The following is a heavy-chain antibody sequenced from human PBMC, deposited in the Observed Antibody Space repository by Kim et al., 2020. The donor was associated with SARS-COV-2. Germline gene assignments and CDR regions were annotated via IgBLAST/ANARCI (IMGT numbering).Heavy chain of an antibody. Sequence: LKGRVTMSVDTSKNQFSLKLSSVTAADTAVYYCARDLGYCSSTSCYWFDPWGQGTLVTVSS. CDR3: ARDLGYCSSTSCYWFDP. J-gene: IGHJ5*02. V-gene: IGHV4-4*06. D-gene: IGHD2-2*01.